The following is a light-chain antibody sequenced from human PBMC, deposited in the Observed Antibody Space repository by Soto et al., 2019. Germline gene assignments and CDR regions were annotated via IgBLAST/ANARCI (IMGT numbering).Light chain of an antibody. CDR3: SSYTSRSTLV. CDR2: EVS. J-gene: IGLJ1*01. V-gene: IGLV2-14*01. CDR1: SSDVGGYNY. Sequence: QSALTQPASVSGSPGQSITISCTGTSSDVGGYNYVSWYQQHPGKAPKLMIYEVSNRPSGVSNRFSGSKSGNTASLTISGLQADDEHDYYCSSYTSRSTLVFGTGTKVTVL.